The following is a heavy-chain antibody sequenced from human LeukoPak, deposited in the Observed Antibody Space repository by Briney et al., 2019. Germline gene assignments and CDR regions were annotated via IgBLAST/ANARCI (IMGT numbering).Heavy chain of an antibody. CDR3: ARGLSAYYYDSSGSPEDY. V-gene: IGHV4-34*01. Sequence: SETLSLTCAVYGGSFSGYYWSWIRQPPGKGLEWIGEIKHGGSTNYNPSLKSRVTISVDTSKNQFSLKLSSVTAADTAVYYCARGLSAYYYDSSGSPEDYWGQGTLVTVSS. J-gene: IGHJ4*02. D-gene: IGHD3-22*01. CDR1: GGSFSGYY. CDR2: IKHGGST.